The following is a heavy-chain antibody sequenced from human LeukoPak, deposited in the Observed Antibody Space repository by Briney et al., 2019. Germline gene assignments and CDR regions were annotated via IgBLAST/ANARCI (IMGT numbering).Heavy chain of an antibody. Sequence: ASVKVSCKASGYTFTDYYIHWIRQAPGQGLEWMGRINPNSGGTNYAQKFQGRVTMTRDTSISTAYMELSRLRSDDTAVYYCARDLFGSSWGVDYWGQGTLVTVSS. D-gene: IGHD6-13*01. V-gene: IGHV1-2*02. CDR1: GYTFTDYY. J-gene: IGHJ4*02. CDR2: INPNSGGT. CDR3: ARDLFGSSWGVDY.